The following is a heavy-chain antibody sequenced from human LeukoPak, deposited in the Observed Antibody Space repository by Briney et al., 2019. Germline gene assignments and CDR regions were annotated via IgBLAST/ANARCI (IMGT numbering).Heavy chain of an antibody. CDR1: GDSISSTSYY. Sequence: SETLSLTCTVSGDSISSTSYYWGWIRQPPGKGLEWIGSIYYSGSTYYNPSLKSRVTISVDTSKNQFSLKLSSVTAADTAVYYCARRPNSMQFDPWGQGTLVTVSS. D-gene: IGHD1-1*01. CDR2: IYYSGST. V-gene: IGHV4-39*01. J-gene: IGHJ5*02. CDR3: ARRPNSMQFDP.